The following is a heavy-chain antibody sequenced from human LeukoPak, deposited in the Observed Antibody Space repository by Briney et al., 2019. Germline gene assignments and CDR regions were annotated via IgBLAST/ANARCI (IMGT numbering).Heavy chain of an antibody. CDR3: ARGHHGSGSYSGY. CDR1: GGSFSSYY. J-gene: IGHJ4*02. V-gene: IGHV4-34*01. CDR2: INHSGST. D-gene: IGHD3-10*01. Sequence: SETLSLTCAVYGGSFSSYYWSWIRQPPGKGLEWIGEINHSGSTNYNPSLKSRVTISVDTSKNQFSLKLSSVTAADTAVYYCARGHHGSGSYSGYWGQGTLVTVSS.